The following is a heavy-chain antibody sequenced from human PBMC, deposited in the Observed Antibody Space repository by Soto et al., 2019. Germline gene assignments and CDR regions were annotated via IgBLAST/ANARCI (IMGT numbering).Heavy chain of an antibody. V-gene: IGHV1-18*01. CDR2: INPYNGNT. CDR3: ARDPVGGNWFDP. CDR1: GYTFTSYG. J-gene: IGHJ5*02. D-gene: IGHD1-26*01. Sequence: ASVKVSCKASGYTFTSYGISWVRQAPGQGLEWMGWINPYNGNTNYTQKLQGRVTMTTDTSTSTAYMELRSLRSDDTAVYYCARDPVGGNWFDPWGQGTLVTVSS.